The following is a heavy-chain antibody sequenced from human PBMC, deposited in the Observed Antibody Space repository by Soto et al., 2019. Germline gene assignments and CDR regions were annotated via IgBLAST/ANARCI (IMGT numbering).Heavy chain of an antibody. J-gene: IGHJ5*02. CDR2: INPSGGST. V-gene: IGHV1-46*03. CDR3: ARGKRITMIVVVIHADSQEDGWFDP. D-gene: IGHD3-22*01. Sequence: ASVKVSCKASGYTFTSYYMHWVRQAPGQGLEWMGIINPSGGSTSYAQKFQGRVTMTRDTSTSTVYMELSSLRSEDTAVYYCARGKRITMIVVVIHADSQEDGWFDPWGQGTLVSV. CDR1: GYTFTSYY.